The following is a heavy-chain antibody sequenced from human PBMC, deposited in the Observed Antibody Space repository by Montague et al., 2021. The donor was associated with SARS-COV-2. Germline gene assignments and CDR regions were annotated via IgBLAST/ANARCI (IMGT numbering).Heavy chain of an antibody. V-gene: IGHV4-34*01. CDR1: GGSFSGYY. Sequence: SXTLSLTCAVYGGSFSGYYWSWIRQPPGKGLEWIGEINHSGSTNYNPSLKSRVTISVDTSKNQFSLKLSSVTAADTAVYYCARWTTVTTFYYYYGIDVWGQGTAVTVSS. CDR2: INHSGST. J-gene: IGHJ6*02. D-gene: IGHD4-17*01. CDR3: ARWTTVTTFYYYYGIDV.